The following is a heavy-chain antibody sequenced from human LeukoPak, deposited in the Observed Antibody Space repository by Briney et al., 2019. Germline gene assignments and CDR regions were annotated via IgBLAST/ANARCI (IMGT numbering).Heavy chain of an antibody. CDR2: ISSTGGTA. J-gene: IGHJ6*03. Sequence: GGSLRLSCAASGFTFRSYDMSWVRQAPGKGLEWVSAISSTGGTAYYADSVKGRFTISRDNSKNTLYLQMNSLRAEDTAIYYCAKNGDRGAYCSGGSCYPYYYYNMDVWGKGTTVTISS. V-gene: IGHV3-23*01. CDR3: AKNGDRGAYCSGGSCYPYYYYNMDV. D-gene: IGHD2-15*01. CDR1: GFTFRSYD.